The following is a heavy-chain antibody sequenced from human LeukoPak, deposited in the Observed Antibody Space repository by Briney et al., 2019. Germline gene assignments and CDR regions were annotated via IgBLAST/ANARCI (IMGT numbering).Heavy chain of an antibody. CDR1: GFTLSSYA. CDR2: LGISGDYA. Sequence: TGGSLRLSCVASGFTLSSYAVSWVRQAPGKGLQWVSSLGISGDYAWYAGSVKGRFTISRDNAKNSLYLQMNSLRAEDTAVYYCAELGITMIGGVWGKGTTVTISS. J-gene: IGHJ6*04. D-gene: IGHD3-10*02. V-gene: IGHV3-21*01. CDR3: AELGITMIGGV.